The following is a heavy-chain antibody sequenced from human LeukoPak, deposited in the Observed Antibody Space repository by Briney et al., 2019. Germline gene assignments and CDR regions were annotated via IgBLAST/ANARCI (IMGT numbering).Heavy chain of an antibody. D-gene: IGHD3-10*01. V-gene: IGHV3-33*01. Sequence: GGSLRLSCAASGFTFSSYGMHWVRQAPGKGLEWVAVIWYDGSNKYYADSVKGRFTISRDNSKNTLYLQMNSLRSDDTAVYFCARDQLRYYGSNNYYSDMDFWGQGTTVTVSS. J-gene: IGHJ6*02. CDR3: ARDQLRYYGSNNYYSDMDF. CDR2: IWYDGSNK. CDR1: GFTFSSYG.